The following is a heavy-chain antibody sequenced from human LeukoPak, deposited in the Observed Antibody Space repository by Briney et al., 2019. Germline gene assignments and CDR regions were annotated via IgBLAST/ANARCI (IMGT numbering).Heavy chain of an antibody. CDR3: ARVLTYGVARQDIVVVPAAKCGMDV. Sequence: ASVKVSCKASGGTFSSYAISWVRQAPGQGLEWMGRIIPILGIANYAQKFQGRVTITADKSTSTAYMELSSLRSEDTAVYYCARVLTYGVARQDIVVVPAAKCGMDVWGQGTTVTVSS. J-gene: IGHJ6*02. CDR1: GGTFSSYA. V-gene: IGHV1-69*04. CDR2: IIPILGIA. D-gene: IGHD2-2*01.